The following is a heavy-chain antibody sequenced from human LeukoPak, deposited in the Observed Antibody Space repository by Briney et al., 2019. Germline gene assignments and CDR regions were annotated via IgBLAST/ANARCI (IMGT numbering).Heavy chain of an antibody. Sequence: VASVKVSCKASGGTFSSYAISWVRQAPGQGLEWMGGIIPIFGTANYAQKFQGRVTITADESTSTAYMELSSLRSEDTAVYYCARDRLGDIPLWGQGTLVTVSS. CDR3: ARDRLGDIPL. CDR1: GGTFSSYA. CDR2: IIPIFGTA. J-gene: IGHJ4*02. V-gene: IGHV1-69*13. D-gene: IGHD2-21*02.